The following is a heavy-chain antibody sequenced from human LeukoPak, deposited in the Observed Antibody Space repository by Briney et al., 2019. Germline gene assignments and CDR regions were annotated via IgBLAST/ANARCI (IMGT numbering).Heavy chain of an antibody. CDR3: ARTDGSGSYYPNRYYYYGMEV. D-gene: IGHD3-10*01. V-gene: IGHV1-69*01. CDR2: IIPIFGTA. CDR1: GGTFSSYA. J-gene: IGHJ6*02. Sequence: SVKVSCKASGGTFSSYAISWVRQAPGQGLEWMGGIIPIFGTANYAQKFQGRVTITADESTSTAYMELSSLRSEDTAVYYCARTDGSGSYYPNRYYYYGMEVWGQGTTVTVSS.